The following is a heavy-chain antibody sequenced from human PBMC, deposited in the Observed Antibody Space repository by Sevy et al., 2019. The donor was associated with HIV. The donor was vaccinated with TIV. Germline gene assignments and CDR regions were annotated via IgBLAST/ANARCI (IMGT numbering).Heavy chain of an antibody. CDR3: ARLSGSYYY. J-gene: IGHJ4*02. CDR1: GFIFSNYW. Sequence: GGSLRLSCAASGFIFSNYWMSWVRQAPGKGLECVASIKEDGNEKNSVDSVKGRFTISRDNAKNSLYLQMSSLGVEDTAVYYCARLSGSYYYWGQGTLVTVSS. D-gene: IGHD1-26*01. V-gene: IGHV3-7*01. CDR2: IKEDGNEK.